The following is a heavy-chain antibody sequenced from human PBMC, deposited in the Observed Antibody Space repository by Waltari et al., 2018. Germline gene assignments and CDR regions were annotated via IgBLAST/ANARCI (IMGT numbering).Heavy chain of an antibody. CDR1: GGSFTTNY. V-gene: IGHV4-34*01. J-gene: IGHJ4*02. CDR3: ARVKSGFDS. CDR2: IYHTGSH. Sequence: QVRLKQWGAGLLKISETLSLTCEVSGGSFTTNYWSWIRQSPGKGLEWIGEIYHTGSHNYNPSLQNRVTISVDRSKSLFSLEVTSITAADAAIYYCARVKSGFDSWGQGTVVTVSS.